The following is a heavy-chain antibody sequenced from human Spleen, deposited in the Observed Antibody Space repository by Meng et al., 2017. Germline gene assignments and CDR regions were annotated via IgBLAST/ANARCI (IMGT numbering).Heavy chain of an antibody. CDR2: ISWNSGSI. Sequence: SLKISCAASGFTFDDYAMHWVRQAPGKGLEWVSGISWNSGSIGYADSVKGRFTISRDNAKNSLYLQMNSLRAEDTAVYYCARGKGGYGSLDVWGQGTTVTVSS. D-gene: IGHD3-10*01. CDR1: GFTFDDYA. V-gene: IGHV3-9*01. CDR3: ARGKGGYGSLDV. J-gene: IGHJ6*02.